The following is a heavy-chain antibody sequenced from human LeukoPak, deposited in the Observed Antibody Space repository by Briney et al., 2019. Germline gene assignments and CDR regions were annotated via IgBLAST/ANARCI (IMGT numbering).Heavy chain of an antibody. J-gene: IGHJ4*02. V-gene: IGHV3-21*01. CDR1: GFTFSSYS. CDR2: ISSSSSYI. Sequence: PGGSLRLSCAASGFTFSSYSMNWVRQAPGKGLEWVSSISSSSSYIYYADSVKGRFTISRDNAKNSLYLQMNSLRAEDTAVYYCATPSRYCSSTSCSYFGYWGQGTLVTVSS. CDR3: ATPSRYCSSTSCSYFGY. D-gene: IGHD2-2*01.